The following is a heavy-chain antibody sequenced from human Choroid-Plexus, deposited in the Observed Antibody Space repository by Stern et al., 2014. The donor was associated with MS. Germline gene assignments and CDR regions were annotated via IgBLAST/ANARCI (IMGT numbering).Heavy chain of an antibody. D-gene: IGHD2-2*01. CDR2: IDRGGDP. CDR1: GGSFSGYY. J-gene: IGHJ6*02. V-gene: IGHV4-34*01. CDR3: VRERCINTRCYGGRFGYYYYGMDV. Sequence: QVQLVQWGAGLLKPSETLSLTCAVYGGSFSGYYWSWIRQSPGKGLEWIGEIDRGGDPNYNRSLKSRITITVERSKTHPSLNLSVVTAADTAIYYCVRERCINTRCYGGRFGYYYYGMDVWGQGTTVTVSS.